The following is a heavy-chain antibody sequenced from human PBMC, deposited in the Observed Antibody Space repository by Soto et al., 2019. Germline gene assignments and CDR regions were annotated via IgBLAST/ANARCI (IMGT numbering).Heavy chain of an antibody. D-gene: IGHD3-3*01. V-gene: IGHV3-7*03. CDR1: GFTFSSYA. J-gene: IGHJ5*02. CDR3: ARDYYDFWSGYVWFDP. Sequence: PGGSLRLSCAASGFTFSSYAMSWVRQAPGKGLEWVANIKQDGSEKYYVDSVKGRFTISRDNAKNSLYLQMNSLRAEDTAVYYCARDYYDFWSGYVWFDPWGQGTLVTVSS. CDR2: IKQDGSEK.